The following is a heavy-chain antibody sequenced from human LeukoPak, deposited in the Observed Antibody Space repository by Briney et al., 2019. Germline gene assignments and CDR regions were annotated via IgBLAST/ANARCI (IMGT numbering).Heavy chain of an antibody. J-gene: IGHJ4*02. V-gene: IGHV3-21*04. CDR1: GFTFSSYS. D-gene: IGHD3-3*01. CDR3: AKAPYDFWSGYYTFFDY. Sequence: PGGSLRLSCAASGFTFSSYSMNWVRQAPGKGLEWVSSISSSSSYIYYADSVKGRFTISRDNAKNSLYLQMNSLRAEDTAVYYRAKAPYDFWSGYYTFFDYWGQGTLVTVSS. CDR2: ISSSSSYI.